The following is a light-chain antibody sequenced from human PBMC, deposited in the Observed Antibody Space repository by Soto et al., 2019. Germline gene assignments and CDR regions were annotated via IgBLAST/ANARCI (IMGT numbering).Light chain of an antibody. J-gene: IGKJ1*01. Sequence: DIEMTQSPSSLSASVGDRVTITCRASQGISNYLAWYQQRPGKVPKLLIYAASTLQAGVPSRFSGSGSGTDFTLTISSLQPEDVATYYCQEYYSGPWTFGQGTEVVIK. V-gene: IGKV1-27*01. CDR1: QGISNY. CDR2: AAS. CDR3: QEYYSGPWT.